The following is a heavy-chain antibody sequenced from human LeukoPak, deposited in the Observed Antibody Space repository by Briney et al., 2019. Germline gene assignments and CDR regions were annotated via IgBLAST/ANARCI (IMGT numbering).Heavy chain of an antibody. J-gene: IGHJ4*02. Sequence: KPSETLSLTCTVSGGSISSYYWSWIRQPPGKGLEWIGYIYYSGSTNYNPSLKSRVTISVDTSKNQFSLKLSSVTAADTAVYYCAREPHYYDSSGYVLYFDYWGQGTLVTVSS. CDR1: GGSISSYY. V-gene: IGHV4-59*12. CDR2: IYYSGST. D-gene: IGHD3-22*01. CDR3: AREPHYYDSSGYVLYFDY.